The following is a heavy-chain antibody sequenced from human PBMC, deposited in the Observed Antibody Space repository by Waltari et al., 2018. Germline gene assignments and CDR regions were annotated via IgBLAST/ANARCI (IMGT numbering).Heavy chain of an antibody. V-gene: IGHV4-30-4*08. D-gene: IGHD6-13*01. CDR3: ARQPGVIAARADDAFDI. CDR1: GGSISSGDYY. CDR2: IYYSGST. Sequence: QVQLQESGPGLVKPSQTLSLTCTVSGGSISSGDYYWSWIRQPPGKGLEWIGYIYYSGSTYYTPSLKSRVTISVDTSKNQFSLKLSSVTAADTAVYYCARQPGVIAARADDAFDIWGQGTMVTVSS. J-gene: IGHJ3*02.